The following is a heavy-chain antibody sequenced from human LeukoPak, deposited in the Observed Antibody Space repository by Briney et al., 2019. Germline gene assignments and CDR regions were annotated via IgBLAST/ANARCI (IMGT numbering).Heavy chain of an antibody. D-gene: IGHD2-2*01. Sequence: SETLSLTCAVYGGSFSGYYWSWIRQPPGKGLEWIGEINHSGSTNYNPSLKSRVTISVDTSKNQFSLKLSSVTAADTAVYYCARGHGDIVVVPAAISRMGSSYYFDYWGQGTLVTVSS. J-gene: IGHJ4*02. V-gene: IGHV4-34*01. CDR3: ARGHGDIVVVPAAISRMGSSYYFDY. CDR1: GGSFSGYY. CDR2: INHSGST.